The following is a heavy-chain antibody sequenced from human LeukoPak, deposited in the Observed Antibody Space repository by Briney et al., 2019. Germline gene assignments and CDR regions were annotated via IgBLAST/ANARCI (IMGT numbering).Heavy chain of an antibody. J-gene: IGHJ4*02. CDR2: IKSKTDGGAT. Sequence: GGSLRLSCSASGFRFSKPWINWVRQAPGKGLEWVGRIKSKTDGGATDYAAPVKGRFTISRDDSKNTLYLQMKGLKIEDTAVYYCTTGHDYSNYWGQRTLVTVSS. D-gene: IGHD4-11*01. CDR1: GFRFSKPW. V-gene: IGHV3-15*01. CDR3: TTGHDYSNY.